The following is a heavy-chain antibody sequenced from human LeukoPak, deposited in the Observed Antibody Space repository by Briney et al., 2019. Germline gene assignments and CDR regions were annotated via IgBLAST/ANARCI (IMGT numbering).Heavy chain of an antibody. V-gene: IGHV3-11*06. CDR1: GFSFSDYY. J-gene: IGHJ1*01. D-gene: IGHD3/OR15-3a*01. CDR2: ISSSSDYK. Sequence: GGSLRLSCAASGFSFSDYYMSWIRQTPEEGLEWLSYISSSSDYKNYADSLKGRFTISRGNAKNSVYLQMNRLRAEDTAVYYCARQGLYDSSDFWTFQHWGQGTLVTVSS. CDR3: ARQGLYDSSDFWTFQH.